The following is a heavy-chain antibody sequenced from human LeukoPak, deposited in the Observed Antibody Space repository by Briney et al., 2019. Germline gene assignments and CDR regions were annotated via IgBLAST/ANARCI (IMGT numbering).Heavy chain of an antibody. CDR2: ISYSGST. J-gene: IGHJ4*02. CDR3: AREEDY. Sequence: SETLSLTCTVSGGSVSSSSYYWGWIRQSPGKGLEWIGSISYSGSTYYNPSLKSRVAVSVDTSKNQFSLKLSSVTAADTAVYYCAREEDYWGQGTLVTVSS. V-gene: IGHV4-39*02. CDR1: GGSVSSSSYY.